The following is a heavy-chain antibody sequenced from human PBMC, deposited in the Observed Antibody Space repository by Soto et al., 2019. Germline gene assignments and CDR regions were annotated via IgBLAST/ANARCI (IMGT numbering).Heavy chain of an antibody. J-gene: IGHJ5*02. CDR3: ARHHVLPGGFDP. D-gene: IGHD3-10*01. CDR2: INPSGGST. Sequence: ASVKVSCKASGYTFTSYDINWVRQATGQGLEWMGIINPSGGSTSYAQKFQGRVTMTRDTSTSTVYMELSSLRSEDTAVYYCARHHVLPGGFDPWGQGTLVTVSS. CDR1: GYTFTSYD. V-gene: IGHV1-46*01.